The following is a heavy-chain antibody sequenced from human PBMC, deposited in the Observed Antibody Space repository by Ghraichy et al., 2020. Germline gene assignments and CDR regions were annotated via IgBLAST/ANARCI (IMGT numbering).Heavy chain of an antibody. CDR3: ATTPDIVLMVYANYYGMDV. CDR2: IYSGGST. V-gene: IGHV3-66*01. D-gene: IGHD2-8*01. J-gene: IGHJ6*02. CDR1: GFTVSSNY. Sequence: LSLTCAASGFTVSSNYMSWVRQAPGKGLEWVSVIYSGGSTYYADSVKGRFTISRDNSKNTLYLQMNSLRAEDTAVYYCATTPDIVLMVYANYYGMDVWGQGTTVTVSS.